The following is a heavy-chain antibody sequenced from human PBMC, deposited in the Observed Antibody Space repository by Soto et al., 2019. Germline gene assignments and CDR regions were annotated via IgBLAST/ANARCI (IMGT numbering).Heavy chain of an antibody. J-gene: IGHJ6*03. V-gene: IGHV4-34*01. CDR2: INHSGST. Sequence: SETLSLTCAVYGGSFSGYYWSWIRQPPGKGLEWIGEINHSGSTNYNPSLKSRVTISVDTSKNQFSLKLSSVTAADTAVYYCARGHRVKRYCSSTSCYAGQYYYYMDVWGKGTTVTVSS. CDR3: ARGHRVKRYCSSTSCYAGQYYYYMDV. CDR1: GGSFSGYY. D-gene: IGHD2-2*01.